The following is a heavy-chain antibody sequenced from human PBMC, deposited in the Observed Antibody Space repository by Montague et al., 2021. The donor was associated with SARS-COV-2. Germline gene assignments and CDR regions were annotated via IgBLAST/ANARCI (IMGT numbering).Heavy chain of an antibody. CDR1: DGSFSDYS. V-gene: IGHV4-34*01. Sequence: SKTLSLTCAVYDGSFSDYSWTWIRQPPGKGLEWIGEINHRGSTNYNPSLKSRVTISVDTSKNQLSLKMTTVTAADTAVYYCARGRQHINMVVVVVTGGEYYFDFWGQGTLVAVSS. CDR2: INHRGST. J-gene: IGHJ4*02. D-gene: IGHD3-22*01. CDR3: ARGRQHINMVVVVVTGGEYYFDF.